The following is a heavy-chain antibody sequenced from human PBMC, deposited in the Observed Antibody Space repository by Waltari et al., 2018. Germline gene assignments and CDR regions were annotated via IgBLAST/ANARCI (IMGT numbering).Heavy chain of an antibody. Sequence: QVQLVQSGAEVKKPGASVKVSCKASGYTFTTYAIHWVRQATGQRLEWMGWINAGNGNTKYSQEFQGRVTITRDTSASTAYMELSSLRSEDMAVYYCARGPLLLWFGELLSHFDYWGQGTLVTVSS. V-gene: IGHV1-3*03. J-gene: IGHJ4*02. CDR1: GYTFTTYA. D-gene: IGHD3-10*01. CDR2: INAGNGNT. CDR3: ARGPLLLWFGELLSHFDY.